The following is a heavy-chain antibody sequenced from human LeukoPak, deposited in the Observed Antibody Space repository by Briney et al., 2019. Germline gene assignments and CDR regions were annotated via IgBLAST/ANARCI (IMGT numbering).Heavy chain of an antibody. D-gene: IGHD1-26*01. CDR2: IKQDGSEK. CDR1: GGSFSGYY. Sequence: ETLSLTCAVYGGSFSGYYWSWVRQAPGKGLEWVANIKQDGSEKYYVDSVKGRFTISRDNAKNSLYLQMNSLRAEDTAVYYCARVGLVGATSWFDPWGQGTLVTVSS. J-gene: IGHJ5*02. CDR3: ARVGLVGATSWFDP. V-gene: IGHV3-7*01.